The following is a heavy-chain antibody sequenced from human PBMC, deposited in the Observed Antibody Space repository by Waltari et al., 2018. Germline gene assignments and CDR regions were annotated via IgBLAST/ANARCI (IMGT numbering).Heavy chain of an antibody. Sequence: QITLKESGPTLVKPTQTLTLTCTFSGFSLSTSGVGVGWIRQPPGKALEWLALIYWNDDKRYSPSLKSRLTITKDTSKNQVVLTMTNMDPVDTATYYGAHIGLPTTVTATSGLGPCFDYWGQGTLVTVSS. D-gene: IGHD4-17*01. V-gene: IGHV2-5*01. J-gene: IGHJ4*02. CDR3: AHIGLPTTVTATSGLGPCFDY. CDR2: IYWNDDK. CDR1: GFSLSTSGVG.